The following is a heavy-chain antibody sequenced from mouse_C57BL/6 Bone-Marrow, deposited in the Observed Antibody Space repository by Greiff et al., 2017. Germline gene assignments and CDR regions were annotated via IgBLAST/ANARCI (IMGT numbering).Heavy chain of an antibody. CDR2: INPGSGGT. CDR3: ARGNYYGDHWYFDV. CDR1: GYAFTNYL. J-gene: IGHJ1*03. V-gene: IGHV1-54*01. Sequence: VQLKQSGAELVRPGTSVKVSCKASGYAFTNYLIEWVKQRPGPGLEWIGVINPGSGGTNYNEKFKGKATLTADKSSSTAYMQLSSLTSEDSAVYFCARGNYYGDHWYFDVWGTGTTVTVSS. D-gene: IGHD2-13*01.